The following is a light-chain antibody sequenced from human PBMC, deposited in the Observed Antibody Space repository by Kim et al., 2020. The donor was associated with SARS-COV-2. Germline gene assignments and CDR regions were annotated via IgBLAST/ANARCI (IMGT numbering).Light chain of an antibody. J-gene: IGLJ2*01. V-gene: IGLV2-8*01. Sequence: GQAVDISCTGTSSGVCLHNYVSWYQHHPGKPPKLIIYDVTKRPTGVPDRFAGSKSGNAASLTVSGLQAEDEADYYCSSYAGRNDLVFGGGTQLTVL. CDR2: DVT. CDR1: SSGVCLHNY. CDR3: SSYAGRNDLV.